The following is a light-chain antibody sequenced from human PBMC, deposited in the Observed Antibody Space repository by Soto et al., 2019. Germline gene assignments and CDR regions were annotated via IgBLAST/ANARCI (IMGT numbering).Light chain of an antibody. V-gene: IGKV3-15*01. CDR3: QQYSSWPYT. Sequence: EIVMTQSPVTLSVSPGERAALSCRASQSVGSNFAWYQQRPGQAPSVLIYGTSPRATGVPARFSGSGSGTDFTLTISRLQPEDFAVYYCQQYSSWPYTFGQGTRLEIK. J-gene: IGKJ2*01. CDR2: GTS. CDR1: QSVGSN.